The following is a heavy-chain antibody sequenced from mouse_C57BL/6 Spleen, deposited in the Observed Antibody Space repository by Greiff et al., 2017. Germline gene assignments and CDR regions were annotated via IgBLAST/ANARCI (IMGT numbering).Heavy chain of an antibody. Sequence: QVHVKQPGAELVKPGASVKMSCKASGYTFTSYWITWVKQRPGQGLEWIGDIYPGSGSTNYNEKFKSKATLTVDTSSSTAYMQLSSLTSEDSAVYYCARWVGVTAYYFDDWGQGTTLTVSS. CDR2: IYPGSGST. J-gene: IGHJ2*01. CDR3: ARWVGVTAYYFDD. D-gene: IGHD2-2*01. V-gene: IGHV1-55*01. CDR1: GYTFTSYW.